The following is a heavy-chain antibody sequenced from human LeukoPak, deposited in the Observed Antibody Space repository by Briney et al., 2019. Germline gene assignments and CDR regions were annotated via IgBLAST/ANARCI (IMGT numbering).Heavy chain of an antibody. D-gene: IGHD5-12*01. V-gene: IGHV1-2*02. Sequence: ASVKVSCKASGYTFTGYYMHWVRQAPGQGLEWMGWINPNSGGTNYAQKFQGRVTMTRDTSISTAYMELSRLRSDGTAVYYCARDRRLVATITHYYGMDVWGQGTTVTVSS. CDR3: ARDRRLVATITHYYGMDV. CDR1: GYTFTGYY. J-gene: IGHJ6*02. CDR2: INPNSGGT.